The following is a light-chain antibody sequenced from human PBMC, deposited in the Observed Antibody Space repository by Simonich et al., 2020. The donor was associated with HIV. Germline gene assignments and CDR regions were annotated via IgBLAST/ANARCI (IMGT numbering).Light chain of an antibody. J-gene: IGKJ3*01. CDR2: DAS. CDR1: PSVGRS. CDR3: QQRSNWPTFT. V-gene: IGKV3-11*01. Sequence: EIVLTQSPATLSLSPGERATLSCRASPSVGRSLAWYQQKPGQAPRLLIYDASNRATGIPARFSGSGSGTDFTLTISSLEPEDFAVYFCQQRSNWPTFTFGPGTKVDIK.